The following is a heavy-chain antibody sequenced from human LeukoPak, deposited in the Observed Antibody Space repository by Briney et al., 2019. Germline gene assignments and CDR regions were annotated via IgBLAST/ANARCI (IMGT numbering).Heavy chain of an antibody. CDR3: ARATVVPAAFAKAYYFDY. D-gene: IGHD2-2*01. Sequence: GGSLRLSCAASGFTVSSNYMSWVRQAPGKGLEWVSVIYSGGSTYYADSVKGRFTISRDNSKNTLYLQMNSLRAEDTAVYYCARATVVPAAFAKAYYFDYWGQGTLVTVSS. J-gene: IGHJ4*02. CDR2: IYSGGST. CDR1: GFTVSSNY. V-gene: IGHV3-53*01.